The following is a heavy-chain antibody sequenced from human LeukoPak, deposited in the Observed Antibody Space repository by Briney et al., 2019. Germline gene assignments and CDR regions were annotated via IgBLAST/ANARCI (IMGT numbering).Heavy chain of an antibody. V-gene: IGHV4-34*01. Sequence: SETLSLTCAVYGGSFSGYYWSWIRQPPGKGLEWIGEINHSGSTNYNPSLRSRVTISVDTSKNQFSLKLSSVTAADTAVYYCARHWPSSGRATGKGWFDPWGQGTLVTVSS. CDR3: ARHWPSSGRATGKGWFDP. CDR2: INHSGST. D-gene: IGHD5-24*01. CDR1: GGSFSGYY. J-gene: IGHJ5*02.